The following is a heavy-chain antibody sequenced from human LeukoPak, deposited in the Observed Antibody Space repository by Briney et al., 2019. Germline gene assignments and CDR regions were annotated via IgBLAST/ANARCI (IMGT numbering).Heavy chain of an antibody. J-gene: IGHJ6*03. D-gene: IGHD6-19*01. CDR1: GFTFSSYE. CDR3: ARVPYSSGWYGNYYYYMDV. V-gene: IGHV3-48*03. Sequence: GGSLRLSCAASGFTFSSYEMNWVRQAPGKGLEWVSYISRSDSTIYYADSVKGRFTISRDNAKNSLYLQMNSLRAEDTAVYYCARVPYSSGWYGNYYYYMDVWGKGTTVTISS. CDR2: ISRSDSTI.